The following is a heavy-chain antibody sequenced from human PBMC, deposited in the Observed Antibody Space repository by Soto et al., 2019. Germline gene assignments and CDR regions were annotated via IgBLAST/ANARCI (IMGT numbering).Heavy chain of an antibody. D-gene: IGHD6-13*01. CDR3: ARHGINLYSSSWYIYYGMDV. CDR1: GYSFTSYW. Sequence: PGESLKISCKGSGYSFTSYWIGWVRQMPGKGLEWMGIIYPGDSDTRYSPSFQGQVTISADKSISTAYLQWSSLKASDTAMYYCARHGINLYSSSWYIYYGMDVWGQGTTVTVSS. J-gene: IGHJ6*01. V-gene: IGHV5-51*01. CDR2: IYPGDSDT.